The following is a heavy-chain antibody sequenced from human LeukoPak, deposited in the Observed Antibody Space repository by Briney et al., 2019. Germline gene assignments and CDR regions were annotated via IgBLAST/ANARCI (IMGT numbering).Heavy chain of an antibody. J-gene: IGHJ5*02. Sequence: PSETLSLTCTVSGGSISSYYWSWIRQPSGKGLEWIGYIYYSGSTNYNPSLKSRVTISVDTSKNQFSLKLSSVTAADTAVYYCARGTTISVAGSQFDPWGQGTLVTVSS. CDR1: GGSISSYY. CDR3: ARGTTISVAGSQFDP. V-gene: IGHV4-59*01. CDR2: IYYSGST. D-gene: IGHD6-19*01.